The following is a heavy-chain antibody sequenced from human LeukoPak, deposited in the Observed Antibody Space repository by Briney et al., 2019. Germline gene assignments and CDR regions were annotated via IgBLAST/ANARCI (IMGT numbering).Heavy chain of an antibody. J-gene: IGHJ4*02. V-gene: IGHV3-23*01. D-gene: IGHD3-10*01. Sequence: GGSLRLSCAASGFTFSSYAMSWVRQAPGKGLEWVSAISGSGGSTYYADSVKGRFTISRDNSKNTLYLQMNSLRAEDTAVYCCAKDLYGSGSYYADYWGQGTLVTVSS. CDR2: ISGSGGST. CDR3: AKDLYGSGSYYADY. CDR1: GFTFSSYA.